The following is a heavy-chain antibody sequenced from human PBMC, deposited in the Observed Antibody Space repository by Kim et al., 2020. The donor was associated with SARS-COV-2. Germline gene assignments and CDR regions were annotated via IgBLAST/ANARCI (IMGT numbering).Heavy chain of an antibody. CDR2: LYPIGRT. Sequence: SETLSLTCTVSGGSISSYSWSWIRPPAGPVLDCILLLYPIGRTNYNPSLKSRVTMSVDTSKNQFSLKLSSVTAADTAVYYCARDSYYYDSSGYYYYYYYGMDVWRQGTTVTVSS. D-gene: IGHD3-22*01. CDR3: ARDSYYYDSSGYYYYYYYGMDV. V-gene: IGHV4-4*07. CDR1: GGSISSYS. J-gene: IGHJ6*02.